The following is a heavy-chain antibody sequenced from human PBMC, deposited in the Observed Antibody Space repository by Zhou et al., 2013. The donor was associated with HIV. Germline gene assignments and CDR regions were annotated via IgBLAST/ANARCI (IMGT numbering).Heavy chain of an antibody. CDR2: INPNSGDT. V-gene: IGHV1-2*02. CDR3: ARGEWRFGGAFDI. Sequence: QVQLVQSGAEVKKPGASVKVSCQASGYTFTGYYMHWVRQAPGQGLEWMGWINPNSGDTKYTQKFQGRVTVTRGTSISTAYMELTRLTSDDTAVYYCARGEWRFGGAFDIWGQGTMVSVSS. J-gene: IGHJ3*02. D-gene: IGHD3-10*01. CDR1: GYTFTGYY.